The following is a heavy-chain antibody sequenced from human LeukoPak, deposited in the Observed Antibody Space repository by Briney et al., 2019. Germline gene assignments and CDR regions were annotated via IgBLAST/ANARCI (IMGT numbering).Heavy chain of an antibody. CDR3: ARDRADVEMAH. D-gene: IGHD5-24*01. CDR2: ISSSSSYI. CDR1: GFTFSNCA. J-gene: IGHJ4*02. V-gene: IGHV3-21*01. Sequence: GGSLRLSCAASGFTFSNCAMSWVRQAPGKGLEWVSSISSSSSYIYYADSVKGRFTISRDNAKNSLYLQMNSLRAEDTAVYYCARDRADVEMAHWGQGTLVTVSS.